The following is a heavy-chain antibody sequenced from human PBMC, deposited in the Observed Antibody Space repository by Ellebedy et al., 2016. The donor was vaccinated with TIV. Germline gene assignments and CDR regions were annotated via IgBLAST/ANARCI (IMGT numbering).Heavy chain of an antibody. J-gene: IGHJ4*02. CDR2: IYPSDSYT. D-gene: IGHD3-10*01. Sequence: PGGSLRLSCNVSGYSFTNYWISWVRQMPGKGLEWLGKIYPSDSYTRYSPSFQGHITMSTDKSISVAYLQWSSLQASDTALYYCARHLGSGGDFDYWGQGTLLTVSS. CDR1: GYSFTNYW. CDR3: ARHLGSGGDFDY. V-gene: IGHV5-10-1*01.